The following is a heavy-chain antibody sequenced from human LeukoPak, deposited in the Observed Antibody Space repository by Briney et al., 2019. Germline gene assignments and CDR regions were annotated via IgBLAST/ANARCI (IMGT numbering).Heavy chain of an antibody. Sequence: GESLKISCKGSGYSFTSYWVGWVRQMPGKGLERMGIIYPGDSDTRYSPSFQGQVTISADKSISTAYLQWSSLKASDTAIYYCARRNNYYGSGINYWGQGTLVTVSS. V-gene: IGHV5-51*01. CDR3: ARRNNYYGSGINY. J-gene: IGHJ4*02. CDR1: GYSFTSYW. D-gene: IGHD3-10*01. CDR2: IYPGDSDT.